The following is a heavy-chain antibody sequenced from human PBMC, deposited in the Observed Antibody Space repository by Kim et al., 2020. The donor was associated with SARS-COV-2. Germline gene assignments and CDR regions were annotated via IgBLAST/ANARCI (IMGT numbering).Heavy chain of an antibody. CDR1: GGSLISTVYY. D-gene: IGHD3-16*01. J-gene: IGHJ5*02. CDR3: AKASWGRAWFDP. CDR2: VYHSGTT. V-gene: IGHV4-39*02. Sequence: SETLSLTCTVSGGSLISTVYYWGWLRQSPGKGLQWIGTVYHSGTTYYSPSLRSRLTMSVDTSRNHFSLHLSSVTAADTAVNSCAKASWGRAWFDPWGQGT.